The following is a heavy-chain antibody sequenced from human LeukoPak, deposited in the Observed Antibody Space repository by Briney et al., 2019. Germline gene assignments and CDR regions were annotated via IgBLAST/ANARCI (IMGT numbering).Heavy chain of an antibody. J-gene: IGHJ6*02. Sequence: GGSLRLSCATSGFTFSNYWMSWVRQAPGKGLEWVADIKQDGSEKYYVDSVEGRFTISRDNAKNSLYLQMNSLRAEDTAVYYCARDLRNRVKAAAGQRYGMDVWGQGTTVTVSS. CDR3: ARDLRNRVKAAAGQRYGMDV. CDR2: IKQDGSEK. CDR1: GFTFSNYW. D-gene: IGHD6-13*01. V-gene: IGHV3-7*03.